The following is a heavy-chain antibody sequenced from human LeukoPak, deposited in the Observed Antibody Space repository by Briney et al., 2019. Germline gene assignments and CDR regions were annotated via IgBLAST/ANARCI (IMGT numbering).Heavy chain of an antibody. CDR3: ARGIRHSFDY. J-gene: IGHJ4*02. CDR2: IYHTEYN. CDR1: GASINDW. V-gene: IGHV4-4*02. Sequence: PSGTLSLTCAVSGASINDWWSWVRQPPGKGLELIGEIYHTEYNNYSPSLKSRVTIYIDKSKKDFSLKLNDVTAADTAVYYCARGIRHSFDYWGQGILVTVSS.